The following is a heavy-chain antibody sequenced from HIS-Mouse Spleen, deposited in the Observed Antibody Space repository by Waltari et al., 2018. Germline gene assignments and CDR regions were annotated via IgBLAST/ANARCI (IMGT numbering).Heavy chain of an antibody. D-gene: IGHD5-18*01. Sequence: QVQLQESGPGLVKPSETLSLTCTVSGYSISSGYYWGCIRQPPGKGLEWIGSIYHSGSTYYNPSLKSRVTISVDTSKNQFSLKLSSVTAADTAVYYCARGIQLWLRLGAFDIWGQGTMVTVSS. CDR3: ARGIQLWLRLGAFDI. V-gene: IGHV4-38-2*02. J-gene: IGHJ3*02. CDR1: GYSISSGYY. CDR2: IYHSGST.